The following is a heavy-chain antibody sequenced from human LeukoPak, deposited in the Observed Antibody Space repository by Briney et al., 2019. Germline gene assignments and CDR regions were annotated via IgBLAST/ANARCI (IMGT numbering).Heavy chain of an antibody. Sequence: GGSLRLSCAASGFTFSSYGMHWVRQAPGKGLEWVAVISYDGSNKYYADSVKGRFTISRDNSKNTLYLQMNSLRAEDTAVYYCAKDPENEYYYDSSGPMDLWGQGTLVTVSS. CDR3: AKDPENEYYYDSSGPMDL. CDR2: ISYDGSNK. J-gene: IGHJ4*02. V-gene: IGHV3-30*18. D-gene: IGHD3-22*01. CDR1: GFTFSSYG.